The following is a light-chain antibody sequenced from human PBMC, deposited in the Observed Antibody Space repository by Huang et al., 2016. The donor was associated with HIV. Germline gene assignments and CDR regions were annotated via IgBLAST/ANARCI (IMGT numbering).Light chain of an antibody. CDR2: DVS. J-gene: IGKJ2*02. Sequence: IVMTQTPLSLSVTPGQPPTISCKSNQILLHSDGKTYLYWYLQRPGQSPQLLIYDVSSRFSGVPDRFRGSGSGTDFTLKISRVEAGDVGIYYCMQSTHLRTFGQGTKLEIK. V-gene: IGKV2-29*02. CDR1: QILLHSDGKTY. CDR3: MQSTHLRT.